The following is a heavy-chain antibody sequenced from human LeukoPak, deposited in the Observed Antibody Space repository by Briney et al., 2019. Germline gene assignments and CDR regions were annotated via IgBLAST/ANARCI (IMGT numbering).Heavy chain of an antibody. V-gene: IGHV4-39*02. CDR3: AREYITSGRPFDP. Sequence: SETLSLTCTVSSGSVSSSSYFWGWIRQPPGKGLEWIGTIYYSGSTYYSPSLKSRVTISVDTSKNQFSLTLSSVTAADTAVYYCAREYITSGRPFDPWAREPWSPSPQ. J-gene: IGHJ5*02. D-gene: IGHD6-6*01. CDR2: IYYSGST. CDR1: SGSVSSSSYF.